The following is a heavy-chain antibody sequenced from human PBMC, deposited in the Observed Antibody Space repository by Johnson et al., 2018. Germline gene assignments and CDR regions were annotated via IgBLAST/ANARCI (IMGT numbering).Heavy chain of an antibody. CDR2: ISGSGGST. V-gene: IGHV3-23*04. CDR3: AKEVCAVEPTGAFVI. D-gene: IGHD1-1*01. J-gene: IGHJ3*02. Sequence: VQLVQSGGGLVQPGGSLRLSCAASGFTFSSYAMSWVRQAPGKGLEWVSAISGSGGSTYYADSVKGRFTISRATSKTMLYLQMNSLRAGATAVYYSAKEVCAVEPTGAFVIWGQGTMVTVSS. CDR1: GFTFSSYA.